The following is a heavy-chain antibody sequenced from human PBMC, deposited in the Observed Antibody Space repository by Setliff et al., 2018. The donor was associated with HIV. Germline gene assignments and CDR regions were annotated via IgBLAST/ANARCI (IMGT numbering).Heavy chain of an antibody. J-gene: IGHJ4*02. CDR1: GFTFDDYA. Sequence: PGGSLRLSCAASGFTFDDYAMHWGRQAPGKGLEWVSGINWNSGTIAYADSVKGRFTISRDNSRTTMYLQMNSLRAEDTAVYYCAKRATATAPFDYWGQGTLVTVSS. CDR3: AKRATATAPFDY. CDR2: INWNSGTI. V-gene: IGHV3-9*01. D-gene: IGHD2-15*01.